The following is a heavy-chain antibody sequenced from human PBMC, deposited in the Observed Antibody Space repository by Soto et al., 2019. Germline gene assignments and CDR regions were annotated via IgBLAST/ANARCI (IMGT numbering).Heavy chain of an antibody. Sequence: GGSLRLSCAASGFRFDDYNMHWVRQAPGKGLEWVSLITWNGGNTYYADSVKGRYTISRDISKNTLYLQMNSLRAEDTAVYYFAKDLHSSGWYYFDYWGQGTLVTVSS. CDR1: GFRFDDYN. V-gene: IGHV3-43*01. D-gene: IGHD6-19*01. CDR3: AKDLHSSGWYYFDY. CDR2: ITWNGGNT. J-gene: IGHJ4*02.